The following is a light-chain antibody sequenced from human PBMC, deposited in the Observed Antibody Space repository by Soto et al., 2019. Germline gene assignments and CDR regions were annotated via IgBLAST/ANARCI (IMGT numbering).Light chain of an antibody. Sequence: DIQMTQSPSSLSASVGDRVTITCRASQSISSYLNWYQQEPGKAPKLLIYAASSLQSEVPSRFSGSGSGTDFTLTISSLQPEDFATYYCQHSYNTPRTFGQGTKVEVK. CDR2: AAS. V-gene: IGKV1-39*01. CDR3: QHSYNTPRT. CDR1: QSISSY. J-gene: IGKJ1*01.